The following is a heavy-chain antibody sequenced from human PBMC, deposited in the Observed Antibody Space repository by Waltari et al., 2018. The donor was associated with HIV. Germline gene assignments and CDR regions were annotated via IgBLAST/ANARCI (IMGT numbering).Heavy chain of an antibody. CDR3: VKDVAVTHYGVYYSGLDV. Sequence: LVESGGTTVQPGGALRLSCTASGVVFSGPWLQWCRQSQGGVLFWFSRMDNDGRVIKYANSVKGRFTLSRDNTKNMLFLEMKSLRGEDSGIYYCVKDVAVTHYGVYYSGLDVWGQGTTVTV. V-gene: IGHV3-74*01. CDR1: GVVFSGPW. CDR2: MDNDGRVI. J-gene: IGHJ6*02. D-gene: IGHD2-8*01.